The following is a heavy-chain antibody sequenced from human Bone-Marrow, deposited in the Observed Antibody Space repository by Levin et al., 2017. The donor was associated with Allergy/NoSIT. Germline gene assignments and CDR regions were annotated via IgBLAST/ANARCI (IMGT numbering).Heavy chain of an antibody. V-gene: IGHV1-46*01. CDR3: ARAKTHEVRGGIVGHYFNY. CDR1: GYTFTNYH. CDR2: INPSGGAT. D-gene: IGHD3-10*01. Sequence: ASVKVSCKASGYTFTNYHIHWVRQAPGQGREWMGIINPSGGATSNLQKFQGRLTMTTETPTTNVYMTLSSLTSEDTAIYYCARAKTHEVRGGIVGHYFNYWGLGTLVTVSS. J-gene: IGHJ4*02.